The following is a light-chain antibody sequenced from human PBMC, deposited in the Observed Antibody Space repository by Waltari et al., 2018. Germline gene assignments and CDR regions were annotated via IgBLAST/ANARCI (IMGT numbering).Light chain of an antibody. J-gene: IGLJ3*02. CDR1: SGHSNYP. CDR2: VNSDGSH. V-gene: IGLV4-69*01. CDR3: QTGGFGIWV. Sequence: QLMLTQSPSASDSLGASVKLTRTLSSGHSNYPIARHQQQPANGPRYLMTVNSDGSHIKGGWIPDRFSGSGSGAERYLTISSLQSEYETDYYCQTGGFGIWVFGGGTKLTVL.